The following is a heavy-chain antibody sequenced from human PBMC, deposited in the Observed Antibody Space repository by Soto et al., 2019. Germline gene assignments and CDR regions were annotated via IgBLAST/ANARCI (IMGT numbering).Heavy chain of an antibody. V-gene: IGHV4-61*01. D-gene: IGHD3-10*01. Sequence: QVRLQESGPGLVKPSETLSLTCTVSGGSVITRSYYWNWVRQPPGGGLEWFGYVDYTGSTKFIPSLMSRFTVSLDTSKILFSLTLRSVSAADTAVYYCATFPTMLLAFDFLGQGAMVSIYS. CDR3: ATFPTMLLAFDF. CDR2: VDYTGST. CDR1: GGSVITRSYY. J-gene: IGHJ3*01.